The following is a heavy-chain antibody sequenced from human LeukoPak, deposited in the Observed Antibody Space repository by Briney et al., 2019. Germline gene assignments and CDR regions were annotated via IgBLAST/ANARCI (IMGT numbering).Heavy chain of an antibody. V-gene: IGHV3-23*01. Sequence: AISGSGGSTYYADSVKGRFTISRDNSKNTLYLQMNSLRAEDTAVYYCARDLGRSQLWPLGYWGQGTLVTVSS. CDR2: ISGSGGST. D-gene: IGHD5-18*01. J-gene: IGHJ4*02. CDR3: ARDLGRSQLWPLGY.